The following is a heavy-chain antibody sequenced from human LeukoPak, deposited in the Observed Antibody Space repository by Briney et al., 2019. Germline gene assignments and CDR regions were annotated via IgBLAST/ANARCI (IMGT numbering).Heavy chain of an antibody. D-gene: IGHD1-26*01. Sequence: ASVKVSCKASGGTFSSYAISWVRQAPGQGLEWMGGIIPIFDTANYAQKFQGRVTITTDESTSTAYMELSSLRSEDTAVYYCAYSGSYLSDAFDIWGQGIMVTVSS. CDR1: GGTFSSYA. CDR3: AYSGSYLSDAFDI. J-gene: IGHJ3*02. CDR2: IIPIFDTA. V-gene: IGHV1-69*05.